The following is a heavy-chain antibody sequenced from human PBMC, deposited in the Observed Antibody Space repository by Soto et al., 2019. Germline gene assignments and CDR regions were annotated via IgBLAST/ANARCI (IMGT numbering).Heavy chain of an antibody. D-gene: IGHD3-10*01. Sequence: EVQLLESGGGLVQPGGSLRLSCAASGFTFSSYAMSWVRQAPGKGLEWVLAISGSGGSTYYADSVKGRFTISRDNSKNTLYLQMNSLRAEDTAVYYCAKDITMVRGFNYWGQGTLVTVSS. CDR1: GFTFSSYA. J-gene: IGHJ4*02. V-gene: IGHV3-23*01. CDR2: ISGSGGST. CDR3: AKDITMVRGFNY.